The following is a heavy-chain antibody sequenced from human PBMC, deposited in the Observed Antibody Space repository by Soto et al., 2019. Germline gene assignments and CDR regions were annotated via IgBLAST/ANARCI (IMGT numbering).Heavy chain of an antibody. CDR1: EFTFSSSG. J-gene: IGHJ4*02. CDR2: ISYDGSNK. CDR3: AQVDYFDY. Sequence: GRPMRVRCGVAEFTFSSSGVPWVRQAPGKGLEWVAVISYDGSNKYYADSVKGRFTISRDNSKNTLYLQMNSLRAEDTAVYYCAQVDYFDYWGQGTLVTVSS. V-gene: IGHV3-30*18.